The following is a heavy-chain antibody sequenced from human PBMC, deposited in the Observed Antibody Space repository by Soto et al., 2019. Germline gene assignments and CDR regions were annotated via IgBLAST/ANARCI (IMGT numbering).Heavy chain of an antibody. CDR1: GGSMRNYF. D-gene: IGHD6-13*01. J-gene: IGHJ4*02. CDR3: AAGEASSRNLAPYYLDF. V-gene: IGHV4-59*01. Sequence: SETLSLTCTVSGGSMRNYFWTWIRQPPGKGLEWIGYIHYSGTTSFFPSYNPSLRSRVTISEDTSKNQFSLKLLSVTTADTAVYFCAAGEASSRNLAPYYLDFWGQGTLVTVST. CDR2: IHYSGTT.